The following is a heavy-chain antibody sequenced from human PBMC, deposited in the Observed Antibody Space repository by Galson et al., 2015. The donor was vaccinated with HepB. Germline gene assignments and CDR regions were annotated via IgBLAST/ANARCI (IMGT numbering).Heavy chain of an antibody. CDR1: GFIFSSYG. V-gene: IGHV3-30*18. CDR2: ISFDGSNK. J-gene: IGHJ4*02. D-gene: IGHD5-18*01. CDR3: AKGIRGPGRPTTPFDY. Sequence: SLRLSCAASGFIFSSYGVHWVRQAPGKGLEWVALISFDGSNKYYADSVKGRFTISRDNSKNTLDLQMDSLRAEDAAVYYCAKGIRGPGRPTTPFDYWGQGTLVTVSS.